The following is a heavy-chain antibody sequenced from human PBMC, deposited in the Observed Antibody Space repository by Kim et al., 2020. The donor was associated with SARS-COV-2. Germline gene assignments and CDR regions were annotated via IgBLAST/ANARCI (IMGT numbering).Heavy chain of an antibody. CDR2: FSSNGINA. D-gene: IGHD1-26*01. Sequence: GGSLRLSCAASGFTFSTYAMHWVRQAPGKGLEWVAAFSSNGINAYYADSMKGRFTISRDNSKNSLYLQMNSLRPDDTAVYYCARDGGKYYTEFDYWGQGT. CDR1: GFTFSTYA. J-gene: IGHJ4*02. V-gene: IGHV3-30*04. CDR3: ARDGGKYYTEFDY.